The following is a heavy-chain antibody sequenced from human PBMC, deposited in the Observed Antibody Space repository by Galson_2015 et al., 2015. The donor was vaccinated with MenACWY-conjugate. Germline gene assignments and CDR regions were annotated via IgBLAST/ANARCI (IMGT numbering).Heavy chain of an antibody. CDR1: GYSFTSYW. V-gene: IGHV5-51*01. D-gene: IGHD2-2*01. CDR2: IYPGDSDT. CDR3: ARLNIEIVAVPAAIGWFDP. J-gene: IGHJ5*02. Sequence: QSGAEVKKPGESLKISCKGSGYSFTSYWIGWVRQMPGKGLEWMGIIYPGDSDTRYSPSFQGQVTISADKSISTAYLQWSSLKASDTAMYYCARLNIEIVAVPAAIGWFDPWGQGTLVTVSS.